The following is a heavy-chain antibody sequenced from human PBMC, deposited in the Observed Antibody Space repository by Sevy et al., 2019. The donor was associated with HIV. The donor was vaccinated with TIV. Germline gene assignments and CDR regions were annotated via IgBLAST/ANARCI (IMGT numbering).Heavy chain of an antibody. V-gene: IGHV3-64D*06. CDR1: GFTFSSYA. CDR3: VKDHHTQTSYYDSSGYSYFDY. D-gene: IGHD3-22*01. J-gene: IGHJ4*02. CDR2: ISSNGGST. Sequence: GGSLRLSCSASGFTFSSYAMHWVRQAPGKGLEYVSAISSNGGSTYYADSVKGRFTISRDNSKNTLYLQMSSLRAEDTAVYYCVKDHHTQTSYYDSSGYSYFDYWGQGTLVTVSS.